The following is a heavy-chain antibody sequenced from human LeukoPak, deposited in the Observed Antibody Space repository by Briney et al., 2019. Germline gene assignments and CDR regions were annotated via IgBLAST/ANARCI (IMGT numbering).Heavy chain of an antibody. CDR2: ISAYNGNT. D-gene: IGHD2-2*01. V-gene: IGHV1-18*04. J-gene: IGHJ6*03. CDR3: ARNRPSTTYMDV. Sequence: ASVKVSCKASGYTFTGYYMHWVRQAPGQGLEWMGWISAYNGNTNYAQKLQGRVTMTTDTSTSTAYMELRGLRSDDTAVYYCARNRPSTTYMDVWGKGTTVTISS. CDR1: GYTFTGYY.